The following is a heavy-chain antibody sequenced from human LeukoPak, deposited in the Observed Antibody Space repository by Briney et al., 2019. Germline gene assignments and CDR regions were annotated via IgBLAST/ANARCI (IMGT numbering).Heavy chain of an antibody. V-gene: IGHV4-34*01. CDR2: INHSGST. CDR3: ARGLSSGWSRRAGWFDP. CDR1: GGSFSGYY. D-gene: IGHD6-19*01. Sequence: SSETLSLTCAVYGGSFSGYYWSWIRQPPGKGLEWIGEINHSGSTNYNPSLKSRVTISVDTSKNQFSLKLSSVTAADTAVYYCARGLSSGWSRRAGWFDPWGQGTLVTVSS. J-gene: IGHJ5*02.